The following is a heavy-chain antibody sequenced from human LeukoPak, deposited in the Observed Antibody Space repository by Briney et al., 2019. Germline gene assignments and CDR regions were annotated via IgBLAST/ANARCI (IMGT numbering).Heavy chain of an antibody. CDR3: ARALSSTSKTPTITMVRGVIITTYYFDY. V-gene: IGHV3-74*01. D-gene: IGHD3-10*01. J-gene: IGHJ4*02. CDR1: GFTFSSYW. CDR2: INSDGSST. Sequence: GGSLRLSCAASGFTFSSYWMHWVRQAPGKGLVWVSRINSDGSSTNYADSVKGRFTISRDNAKNSLYLQMNSLRAEDTAVYYCARALSSTSKTPTITMVRGVIITTYYFDYWGQGTLVTVSS.